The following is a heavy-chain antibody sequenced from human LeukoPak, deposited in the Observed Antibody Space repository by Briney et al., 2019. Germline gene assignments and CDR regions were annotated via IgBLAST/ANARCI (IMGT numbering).Heavy chain of an antibody. V-gene: IGHV4-59*01. CDR3: ARDLDGSGFNWFDP. D-gene: IGHD3-10*01. Sequence: SETLSLTCTVSGGSISSYYWSWIRQPPGKGLEWIGYIYYSGSTNYNPSLKSRVTISVDTSKNQFSLKLSSVTAADTAVYFCARDLDGSGFNWFDPWGQGTLVTVSS. CDR2: IYYSGST. J-gene: IGHJ5*02. CDR1: GGSISSYY.